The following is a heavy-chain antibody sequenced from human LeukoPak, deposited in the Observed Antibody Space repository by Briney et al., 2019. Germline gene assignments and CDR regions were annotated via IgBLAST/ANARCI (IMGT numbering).Heavy chain of an antibody. CDR1: GFTFSRYW. CDR2: INTDGSST. J-gene: IGHJ4*02. V-gene: IGHV3-74*01. Sequence: PGGSLRLSCAASGFTFSRYWMHWVRQAPGKGLVWVSRINTDGSSTTYADSVKGRFTISRDNAENTLYLQMNSLRAEDTAVYYCARERGLVYFDYWGQGALVTVSS. D-gene: IGHD6-19*01. CDR3: ARERGLVYFDY.